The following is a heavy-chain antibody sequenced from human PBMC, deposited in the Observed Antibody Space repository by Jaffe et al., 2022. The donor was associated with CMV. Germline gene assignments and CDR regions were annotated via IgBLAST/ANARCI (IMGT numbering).Heavy chain of an antibody. CDR3: AKDRDYYDSSGYSVASLYSAPHDY. CDR2: ISGSGGST. V-gene: IGHV3-23*04. D-gene: IGHD3-22*01. CDR1: GFTFSSYA. J-gene: IGHJ4*02. Sequence: EVQLVESGGGLVQPGGSLRLSCAASGFTFSSYAMSWVRQAPGKGLEWVSAISGSGGSTYYADSVKGRFTISRDNSKNTLYLQMNSLRAEDTAVYYCAKDRDYYDSSGYSVASLYSAPHDYWGQGTLVTVSS.